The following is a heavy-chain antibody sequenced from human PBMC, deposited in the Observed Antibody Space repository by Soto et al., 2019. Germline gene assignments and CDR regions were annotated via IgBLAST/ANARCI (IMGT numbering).Heavy chain of an antibody. J-gene: IGHJ5*01. D-gene: IGHD4-17*01. V-gene: IGHV3-23*01. CDR3: AIDPRPDGVWDCGS. CDR2: IIQDGTT. CDR1: GFTFTTYS. Sequence: EVQLLESGGDLVQPGGSLRLSCAASGFTFTTYSMVWVRQAPGRGPEWVSGIIQDGTTYYADSVKGRFTISRDQPWDTLYLQMGSLRGEATALYYCAIDPRPDGVWDCGSWGDGSPVAVSS.